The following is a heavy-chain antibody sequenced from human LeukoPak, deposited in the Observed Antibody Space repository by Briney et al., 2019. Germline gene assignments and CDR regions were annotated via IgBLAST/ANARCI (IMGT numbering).Heavy chain of an antibody. CDR2: SSPYNGKT. J-gene: IGHJ4*02. Sequence: ASVKVSCKTSGYTFISFGISWLRQAPGQGLEWLGWSSPYNGKTNYAQSLQDRVTMTTDTSTSTAYMELRSLRSDDTAVYYCARDPDKFNGRYTYFDYWGQGTLVTVSS. CDR3: ARDPDKFNGRYTYFDY. V-gene: IGHV1-18*01. D-gene: IGHD5-18*01. CDR1: GYTFISFG.